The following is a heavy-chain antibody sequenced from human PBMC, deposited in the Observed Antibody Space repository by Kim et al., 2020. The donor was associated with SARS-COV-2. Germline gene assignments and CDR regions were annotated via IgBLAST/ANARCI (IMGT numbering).Heavy chain of an antibody. CDR1: GFTFDDYA. CDR3: AKDISGYYGSGSYWGY. Sequence: GGSLRLSCAASGFTFDDYAMHWVRQAPGKGLEWVSGISWNSGSIGYADSVKGRFTISRDNAKNSLYLQMNSLRAEDTALYYCAKDISGYYGSGSYWGYWGQGTLVTVSS. CDR2: ISWNSGSI. D-gene: IGHD3-10*01. V-gene: IGHV3-9*01. J-gene: IGHJ4*02.